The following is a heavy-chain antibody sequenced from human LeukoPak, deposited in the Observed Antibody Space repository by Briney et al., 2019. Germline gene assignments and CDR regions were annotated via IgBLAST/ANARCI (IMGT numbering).Heavy chain of an antibody. J-gene: IGHJ4*02. CDR2: ISAYNGNT. CDR1: GYTFTSYG. D-gene: IGHD5-24*01. Sequence: GASVKVSCKASGYTFTSYGISWVRQAPGQGLEWMGWISAYNGNTNFAQKLQGRVTMTTDTCTSTAYMELRSLRSDDTAVYYCARVGGSRDGYTGRYYFDYWGQGTLVTVSS. V-gene: IGHV1-18*01. CDR3: ARVGGSRDGYTGRYYFDY.